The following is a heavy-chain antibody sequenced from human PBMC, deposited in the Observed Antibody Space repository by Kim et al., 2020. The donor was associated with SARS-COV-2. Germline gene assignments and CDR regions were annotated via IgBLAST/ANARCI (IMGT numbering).Heavy chain of an antibody. J-gene: IGHJ5*02. V-gene: IGHV4-31*03. Sequence: SETLSLTCTVSGGSISSGGYYWSWIRQHPGKGLEWIGYIYYSGSTYYNPSLKSRVTISVDTSKNQFSLKLSSVTAADTAVYYCARALRFLEWSGFDPWGQGTLVTVSS. CDR2: IYYSGST. CDR3: ARALRFLEWSGFDP. CDR1: GGSISSGGYY. D-gene: IGHD3-3*01.